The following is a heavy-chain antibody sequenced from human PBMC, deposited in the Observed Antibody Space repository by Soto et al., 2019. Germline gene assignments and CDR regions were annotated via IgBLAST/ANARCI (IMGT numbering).Heavy chain of an antibody. CDR2: IYYSGST. CDR3: ARDRLVACLYGDTRWFDP. Sequence: QVQLQESGPGLVKPSQTLSLTCTVSGGSISSGGYYWSWIRQHPGKGLEWIGYIYYSGSTYYNPSLKSRVTISVDTSKNQFSLKLSSVTAADTAVYYCARDRLVACLYGDTRWFDPWGQGTLVTVSS. J-gene: IGHJ5*02. CDR1: GGSISSGGYY. D-gene: IGHD4-17*01. V-gene: IGHV4-31*03.